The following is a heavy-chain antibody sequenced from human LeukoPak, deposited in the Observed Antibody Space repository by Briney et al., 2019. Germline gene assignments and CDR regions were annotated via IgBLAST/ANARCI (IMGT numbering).Heavy chain of an antibody. J-gene: IGHJ6*03. CDR2: IIPIFGTA. V-gene: IGHV1-69*05. CDR1: GGTFSSYA. CDR3: VRNPRDFWSGYYPLGDYYYYMDV. D-gene: IGHD3-3*01. Sequence: SVKVSCKASGGTFSSYAISWVRQAPGQGLEWMGGIIPIFGTANYAQKFQGRVTITTDESTSTAYMELSSLRSEDTAVYYCVRNPRDFWSGYYPLGDYYYYMDVWGKGTTVTVSS.